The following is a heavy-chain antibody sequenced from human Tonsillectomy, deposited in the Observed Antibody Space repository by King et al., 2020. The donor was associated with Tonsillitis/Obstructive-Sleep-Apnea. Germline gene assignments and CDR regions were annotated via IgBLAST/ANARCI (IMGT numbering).Heavy chain of an antibody. CDR3: AGLDYTNLYYYYGMDV. D-gene: IGHD4-11*01. CDR1: GYTFTSYG. J-gene: IGHJ6*02. V-gene: IGHV1-18*01. Sequence: VQLVESGAEVKKPGASVKVSCKASGYTFTSYGISWVRQAPGQGLEWMGWISAYNGNTNYAQKIQGRVTMTTETSTSTAYMELRSLRSDDTAVYYCAGLDYTNLYYYYGMDVWGQGTTVTVSS. CDR2: ISAYNGNT.